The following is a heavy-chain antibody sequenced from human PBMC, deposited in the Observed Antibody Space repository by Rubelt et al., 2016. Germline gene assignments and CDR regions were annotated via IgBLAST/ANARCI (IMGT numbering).Heavy chain of an antibody. CDR2: NNPNSGGT. V-gene: IGHV1-2*02. J-gene: IGHJ4*02. CDR3: ARDLYKGPRWLVAY. Sequence: QVQLVQSGAEVKKPGASVKVSCKASGYTFTGYYMHWVRQAPGQGLEWMGWNNPNSGGTNYAQKVQGRVTMTRDTSISTAYMELSRLRSDDTAVYYCARDLYKGPRWLVAYWGQGTLVTVSS. D-gene: IGHD6-19*01. CDR1: GYTFTGYY.